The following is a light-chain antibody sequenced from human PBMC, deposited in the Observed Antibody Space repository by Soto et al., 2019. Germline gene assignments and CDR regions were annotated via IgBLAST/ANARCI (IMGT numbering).Light chain of an antibody. J-gene: IGKJ1*01. V-gene: IGKV1-17*01. CDR2: ATS. CDR3: LQHNTYPRT. Sequence: DIQMTQFPSSLSASVGDGVTITCGASQDIGDDLGWSQQKRGKAPKRLIYATSSLQSGVPSRFSGSGSGTEFTLTISSLQPEDFATYYCLQHNTYPRTFGQGTKVDI. CDR1: QDIGDD.